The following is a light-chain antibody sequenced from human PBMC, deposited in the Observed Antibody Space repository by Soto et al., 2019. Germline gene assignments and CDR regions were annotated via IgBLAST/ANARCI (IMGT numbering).Light chain of an antibody. CDR2: DAS. Sequence: EIVLTQSPATLSLSPGERATLSCRASQSVSSFLAWYQQKPGQPPRLLIYDASNRATGIPGRFSGSGSGTDFTLTISSLEPEDFAAYYCQQRGNWPPTFGPGTKGDI. V-gene: IGKV3-11*01. J-gene: IGKJ3*01. CDR1: QSVSSF. CDR3: QQRGNWPPT.